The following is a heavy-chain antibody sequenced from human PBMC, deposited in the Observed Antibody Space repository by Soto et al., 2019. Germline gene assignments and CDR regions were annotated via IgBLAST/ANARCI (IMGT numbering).Heavy chain of an antibody. D-gene: IGHD6-6*01. CDR1: GYSFTSYW. J-gene: IGHJ6*02. V-gene: IGHV5-10-1*01. CDR2: IDPSDSYT. Sequence: GASLKISCKGSGYSFTSYWISWVRQMPGKGLEWMGRIDPSDSYTNYSPSFQGHVTISADKSISTAYLQWSSLKASDTAMYYCARSSGSSSEYYYYYGMDVWGQGPRSPSP. CDR3: ARSSGSSSEYYYYYGMDV.